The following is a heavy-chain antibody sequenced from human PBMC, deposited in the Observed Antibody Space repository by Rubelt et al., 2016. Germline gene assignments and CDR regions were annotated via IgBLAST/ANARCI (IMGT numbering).Heavy chain of an antibody. V-gene: IGHV1-24*01. CDR2: FDGEDGET. CDR3: STADSSSWYDATDT. Sequence: QVQLVQSGAVLKKPGASVKVSCKVSGDTLSVFSIHWVRQAPGKGLEWIGGFDGEDGETVYAQNFQGRLIMTEDTSTDTAYMELSRLTSADTAVYYCSTADSSSWYDATDTWGQGTMVTVSS. CDR1: GDTLSVFS. J-gene: IGHJ3*02. D-gene: IGHD6-13*01.